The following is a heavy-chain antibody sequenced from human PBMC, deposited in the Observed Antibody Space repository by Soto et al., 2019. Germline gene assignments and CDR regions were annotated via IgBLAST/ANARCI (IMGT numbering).Heavy chain of an antibody. J-gene: IGHJ4*02. D-gene: IGHD1-26*01. CDR2: ISFDGSNK. Sequence: PGGSLRLSCAASGLTFSNYPIHWVRQAPGKGLEWVAVISFDGSNKYYTDSVKGRFTISRDNSENTLYLRMDSLRTEDTAMYYCAIGGRGNYLYYFDYWGQGTLVTVSS. V-gene: IGHV3-30*04. CDR3: AIGGRGNYLYYFDY. CDR1: GLTFSNYP.